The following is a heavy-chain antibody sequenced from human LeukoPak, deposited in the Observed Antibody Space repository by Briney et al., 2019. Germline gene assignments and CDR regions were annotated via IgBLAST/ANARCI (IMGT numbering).Heavy chain of an antibody. CDR3: ARAKPKNMVRGLIMRRESRYYFDY. CDR2: ISNDGSTT. Sequence: GGSLRLSCAASGFTFSTFWMHWVRQTPGKGLVWVSRISNDGSTTHYADSVKGRFTISRDNSKSTLYIQMNSLRAEDTAVYYCARAKPKNMVRGLIMRRESRYYFDYWGQGTLVTVSS. D-gene: IGHD3-10*01. V-gene: IGHV3-74*01. J-gene: IGHJ4*02. CDR1: GFTFSTFW.